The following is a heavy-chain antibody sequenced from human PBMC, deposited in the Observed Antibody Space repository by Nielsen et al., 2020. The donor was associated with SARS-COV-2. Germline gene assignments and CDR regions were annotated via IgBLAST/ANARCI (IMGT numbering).Heavy chain of an antibody. CDR1: GFTFNTYS. D-gene: IGHD2-15*01. CDR3: NLVAAH. CDR2: ITSGSNYI. J-gene: IGHJ4*02. Sequence: GESLKISCAASGFTFNTYSLNWVRQAPGKGLEWVSSITSGSNYIYYADSVKGRFTISRDNAKNTLYLQMNSLRAEDTAVYYCNLVAAHWGQGTLVTVSS. V-gene: IGHV3-21*01.